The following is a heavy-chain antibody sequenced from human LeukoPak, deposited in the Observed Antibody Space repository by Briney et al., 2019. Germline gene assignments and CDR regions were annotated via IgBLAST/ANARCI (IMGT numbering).Heavy chain of an antibody. CDR3: TRVNYFDSSGYSLDAFDI. D-gene: IGHD3-22*01. J-gene: IGHJ3*02. V-gene: IGHV3-72*01. CDR1: GFTFSDHY. Sequence: PGGSLRLSCAASGFTFSDHYMDWVRQAPGKGQEWVGRIRNKANSYSTEYAASVKGRFTISRDDSENSVYLQMNSLKTEDTAVYSCTRVNYFDSSGYSLDAFDIWGQGTMATVSS. CDR2: IRNKANSYST.